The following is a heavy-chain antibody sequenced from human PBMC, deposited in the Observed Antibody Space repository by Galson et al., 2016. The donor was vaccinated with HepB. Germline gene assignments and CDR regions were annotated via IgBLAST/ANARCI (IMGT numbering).Heavy chain of an antibody. J-gene: IGHJ4*01. D-gene: IGHD6-13*01. CDR2: ISYDGRNK. Sequence: SLRLSCAASGFPFSTYAMHWVRQAPGKGLEWVAVISYDGRNKNYAESVKGRFTISRDNSSDTLYVQMNSLRPEDTAVYYCARDRGWGFGYSSTWYLDYWGHGTLVTVSS. V-gene: IGHV3-30*04. CDR3: ARDRGWGFGYSSTWYLDY. CDR1: GFPFSTYA.